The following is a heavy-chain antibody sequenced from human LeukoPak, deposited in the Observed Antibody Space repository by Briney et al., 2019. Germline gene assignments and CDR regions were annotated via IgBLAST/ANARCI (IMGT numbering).Heavy chain of an antibody. J-gene: IGHJ5*02. CDR3: ARDPCGSYDDWFDP. D-gene: IGHD1-26*01. CDR1: GFTFSSYG. V-gene: IGHV3-33*01. CDR2: IWYDGSNK. Sequence: GGSLRLSCAASGFTFSSYGMHWVRQAPGKGLEWVAVIWYDGSNKYYADSVKGRFTISRDNSKNTLYLQMNSLRAEDTAVYYCARDPCGSYDDWFDPWGQGTLVTVSS.